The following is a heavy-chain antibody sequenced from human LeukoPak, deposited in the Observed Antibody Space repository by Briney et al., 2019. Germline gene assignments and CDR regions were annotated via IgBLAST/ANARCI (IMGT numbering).Heavy chain of an antibody. J-gene: IGHJ6*02. CDR1: GDSVSSISVA. V-gene: IGHV6-1*01. CDR2: TYYRSKWYY. Sequence: SQNLSLTCAISGDSVSSISVAWNWIRQSPSRGLEWLGRTYYRSKWYYEYAVSVRSRINISPDTFKNQFSLQLTSVTPEDTAVYYCSLARSEYHYGMDVWGQGTTVTVSS. CDR3: SLARSEYHYGMDV.